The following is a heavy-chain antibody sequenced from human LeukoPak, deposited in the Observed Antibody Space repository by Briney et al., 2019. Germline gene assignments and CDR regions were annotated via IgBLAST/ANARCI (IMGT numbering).Heavy chain of an antibody. D-gene: IGHD5-18*01. CDR3: AKDHKGYNYGYRRGYYSYYYMDV. CDR2: FSDSGGTT. V-gene: IGHV3-23*01. CDR1: GFTFSSYA. Sequence: GGSLRLSCAASGFTFSSYAMNWVRQAPGKGLEWVSTFSDSGGTTYYADSVKGRFTISRDNSKNTLYLQMNSLRAEDTAVYYCAKDHKGYNYGYRRGYYSYYYMDVWGKGTTVTVSS. J-gene: IGHJ6*03.